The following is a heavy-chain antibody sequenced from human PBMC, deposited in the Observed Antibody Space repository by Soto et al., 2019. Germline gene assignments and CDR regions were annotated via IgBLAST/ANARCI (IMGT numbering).Heavy chain of an antibody. Sequence: ASVKVSCKATGYTFTSYYMHWVRQAPGQGLEWMGIINPCGGSTSYAQKFQGRVTMTRDTSTSTVYMELSSLRSGDTAVYYCARGGYSFVSSYPNQREPDFAPWGQATLLTASS. V-gene: IGHV1-46*01. CDR1: GYTFTSYY. J-gene: IGHJ5*02. D-gene: IGHD5-18*01. CDR3: ARGGYSFVSSYPNQREPDFAP. CDR2: INPCGGST.